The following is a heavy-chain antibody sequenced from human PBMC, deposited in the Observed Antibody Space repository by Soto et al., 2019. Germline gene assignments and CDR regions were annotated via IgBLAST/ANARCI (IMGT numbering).Heavy chain of an antibody. D-gene: IGHD4-17*01. CDR2: ISGSGGST. CDR3: ANGGDPLDY. J-gene: IGHJ4*02. CDR1: GFAFSSYA. V-gene: IGHV3-23*01. Sequence: SGGSLRLSCAASGFAFSSYAMSWVRQAPGKGLEWVSAISGSGGSTYYADSVKGRFTISRDNSKNTLYLQMNSLRAEDTAVYYCANGGDPLDYWGQGTLVTVSS.